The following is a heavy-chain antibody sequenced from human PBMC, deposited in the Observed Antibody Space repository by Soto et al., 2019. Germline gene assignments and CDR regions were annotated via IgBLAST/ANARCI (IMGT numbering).Heavy chain of an antibody. CDR1: GYTFTSYD. CDR2: MNPNSGNT. V-gene: IGHV1-8*01. D-gene: IGHD6-13*01. CDR3: ARGGHSSSWYVGLDYYYYGMDV. J-gene: IGHJ6*02. Sequence: ASVKVSCKASGYTFTSYDINWVRQATGQGLEWMRWMNPNSGNTGYAQKFQGRVTMTRNTSISTAYMELSSLRSEDTAVYYCARGGHSSSWYVGLDYYYYGMDVWGQGTTVTVSS.